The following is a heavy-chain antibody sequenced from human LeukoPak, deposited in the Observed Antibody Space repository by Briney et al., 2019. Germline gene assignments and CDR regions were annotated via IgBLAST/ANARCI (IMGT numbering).Heavy chain of an antibody. J-gene: IGHJ4*02. CDR1: GGTFSSYA. D-gene: IGHD1-26*01. CDR3: ARPTRYPVSYGPFDY. V-gene: IGHV1-69*01. CDR2: IIPIFDTA. Sequence: SVKVSCKASGGTFSSYAISWVRQAPGQGLEWMGGIIPIFDTANCAQKFQGRVTITADESTSTAYMELSSLRSEDTAVYYCARPTRYPVSYGPFDYWGQGTLVTVSS.